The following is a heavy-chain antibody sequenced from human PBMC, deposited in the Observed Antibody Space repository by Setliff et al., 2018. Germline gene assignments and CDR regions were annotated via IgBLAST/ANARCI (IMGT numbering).Heavy chain of an antibody. D-gene: IGHD3-3*01. V-gene: IGHV4-39*07. Sequence: PSETLSLTCTVSGGSISSSSYYWGWIRQPPGKGLEWIGSIYYNGSTYYNPSLKSRVTISVDTSKNQFSLKLSSVTAADAAVYYCASRATYYNFWSGYYLYWGQGTLVTVSS. CDR2: IYYNGST. J-gene: IGHJ4*02. CDR1: GGSISSSSYY. CDR3: ASRATYYNFWSGYYLY.